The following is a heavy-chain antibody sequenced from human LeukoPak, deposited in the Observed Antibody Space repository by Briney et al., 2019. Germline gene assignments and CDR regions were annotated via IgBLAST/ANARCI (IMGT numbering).Heavy chain of an antibody. Sequence: GGSLRLSCAASGFTFSSYGMHWVRQAPGKGLEWVAFIRYDGSNKYYADSVKGRFTISRDNSKNTLYLQMNSLRAEDTAVYYCASVSPDILVGLDYWGQGTLVTVSS. CDR1: GFTFSSYG. CDR2: IRYDGSNK. J-gene: IGHJ4*02. D-gene: IGHD2-2*01. CDR3: ASVSPDILVGLDY. V-gene: IGHV3-30*02.